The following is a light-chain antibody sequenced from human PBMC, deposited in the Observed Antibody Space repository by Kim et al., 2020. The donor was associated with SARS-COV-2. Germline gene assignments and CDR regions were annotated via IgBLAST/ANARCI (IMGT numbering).Light chain of an antibody. V-gene: IGKV1-16*02. CDR1: QCINNY. CDR2: GAS. J-gene: IGKJ2*01. Sequence: ASVGYRITMTCRTSQCINNYLAWFQQRPGRAPRSLIYGASNLQSGVPSKFSGSGFGTDFTLIITNLQPEDFATYYCQQYNGYPYTFGQGTKLEI. CDR3: QQYNGYPYT.